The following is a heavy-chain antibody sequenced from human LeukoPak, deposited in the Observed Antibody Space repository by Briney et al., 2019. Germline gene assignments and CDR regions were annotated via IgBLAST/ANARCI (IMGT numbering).Heavy chain of an antibody. Sequence: PGGSLRLSCAASGFTFSSYALTWVRQAPGKGLEWVSAISGSGGVTYYADSVKGRFTISRDNAKNSLYLQMNSLRTEDTALYYCAKDRGTQGYSSGWYYGPFDYWGQGTLVTVSS. CDR2: ISGSGGVT. J-gene: IGHJ4*02. CDR1: GFTFSSYA. CDR3: AKDRGTQGYSSGWYYGPFDY. V-gene: IGHV3-23*01. D-gene: IGHD6-19*01.